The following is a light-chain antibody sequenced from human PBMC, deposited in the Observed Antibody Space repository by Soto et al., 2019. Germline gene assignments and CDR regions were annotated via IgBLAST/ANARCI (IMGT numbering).Light chain of an antibody. CDR2: SNN. V-gene: IGLV1-44*01. Sequence: QSVLTQPPSASGTPGQRVTISCSGSSSNIGSNTVNWYQQLPGTAPKLLIYSNNQRPSGVPDRFSGSKSGTSASLAISGLQSVDEADYYCAAWDDSLNGLFGGGTKLTVL. J-gene: IGLJ2*01. CDR1: SSNIGSNT. CDR3: AAWDDSLNGL.